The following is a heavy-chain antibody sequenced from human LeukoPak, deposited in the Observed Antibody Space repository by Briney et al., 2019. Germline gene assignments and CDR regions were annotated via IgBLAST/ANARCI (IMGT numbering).Heavy chain of an antibody. V-gene: IGHV3-7*03. D-gene: IGHD5-18*01. Sequence: GGSLRLSCAASGFTFSSYWMSWVRQAPGKGLEWVANIKQDGSEKYYVDSVKGQFTIFRDNSKNTVYLQMNSLRADDTAVYYCAKGDTGMVRRYYFDYWGQGTLVTVSS. CDR3: AKGDTGMVRRYYFDY. CDR2: IKQDGSEK. CDR1: GFTFSSYW. J-gene: IGHJ4*02.